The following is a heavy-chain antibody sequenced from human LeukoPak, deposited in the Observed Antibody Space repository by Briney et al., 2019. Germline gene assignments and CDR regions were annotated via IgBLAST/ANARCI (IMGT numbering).Heavy chain of an antibody. Sequence: SETLSLTCTVSGGSISSSSYYWGWIRQPPGKGLEWIGSIYYSGSTYYNPSLKSRVTISVDTSKNQFSLKLSSVTAADTAVYYCARAQYQLLKDWGQGTLVTVSS. CDR3: ARAQYQLLKD. V-gene: IGHV4-39*07. J-gene: IGHJ4*02. CDR2: IYYSGST. CDR1: GGSISSSSYY. D-gene: IGHD2-2*01.